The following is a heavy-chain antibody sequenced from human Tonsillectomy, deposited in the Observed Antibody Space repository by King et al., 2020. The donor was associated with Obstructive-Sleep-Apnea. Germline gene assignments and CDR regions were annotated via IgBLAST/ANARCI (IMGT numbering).Heavy chain of an antibody. Sequence: VQLVESGAEVKKPGESLKISCKGSGYSFTNYWIGWVRQMPGNGLEWMGIIYPGDSDTRYSPSFEGPVTISVDKSIGTAYLQWSSLKASDTAMYYCARLTTLTSLYFDYWGQGTLVTVSS. J-gene: IGHJ4*02. CDR1: GYSFTNYW. D-gene: IGHD4-17*01. CDR3: ARLTTLTSLYFDY. CDR2: IYPGDSDT. V-gene: IGHV5-51*01.